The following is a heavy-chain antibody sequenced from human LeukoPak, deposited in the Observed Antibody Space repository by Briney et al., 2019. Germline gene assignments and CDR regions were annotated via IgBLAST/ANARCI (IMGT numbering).Heavy chain of an antibody. CDR3: AGGRGYSYGPKEP. Sequence: SVKVSCKASGGTFSSYAISWVRQAPGQGLEWMGGIIPIFGTANYAQKFQGRVTITADESTSTAHMELSSLRSEDTAVYYCAGGRGYSYGPKEPWGQGTLVTVSS. CDR2: IIPIFGTA. CDR1: GGTFSSYA. D-gene: IGHD5-18*01. J-gene: IGHJ5*02. V-gene: IGHV1-69*13.